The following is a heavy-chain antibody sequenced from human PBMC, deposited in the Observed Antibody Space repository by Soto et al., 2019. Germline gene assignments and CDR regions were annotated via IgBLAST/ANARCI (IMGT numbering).Heavy chain of an antibody. D-gene: IGHD1-26*01. J-gene: IGHJ4*02. CDR1: GYTLTELS. Sequence: GSSVKVSCKVSGYTLTELSMHWVRQAPGKGLEWMGGFDPEDGETIYAQKFQGRVTMTEDTSTDTAYMELSSLRSEDTAVYYCATVPTGGSYLGYWGQGTLVTVSS. CDR3: ATVPTGGSYLGY. V-gene: IGHV1-24*01. CDR2: FDPEDGET.